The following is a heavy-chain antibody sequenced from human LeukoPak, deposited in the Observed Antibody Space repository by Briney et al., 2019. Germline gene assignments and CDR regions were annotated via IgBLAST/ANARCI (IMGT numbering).Heavy chain of an antibody. CDR3: ATGFSGWADFPDY. D-gene: IGHD6-19*01. CDR2: FDPEDGET. J-gene: IGHJ4*02. Sequence: ASVKVSCKVSGYTLTELSMHWVRQAPGKGLEWMGGFDPEDGETIYARKFQGRVTMTEDTSTDTAYMELSSLRSEDTAVYYCATGFSGWADFPDYWGQGTLVTVSS. CDR1: GYTLTELS. V-gene: IGHV1-24*01.